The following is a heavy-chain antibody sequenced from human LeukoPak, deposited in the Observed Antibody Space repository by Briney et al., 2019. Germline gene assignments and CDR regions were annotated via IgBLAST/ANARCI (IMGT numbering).Heavy chain of an antibody. D-gene: IGHD4-11*01. V-gene: IGHV1-69*05. J-gene: IGHJ4*02. CDR3: ARGRADVTTREFDY. CDR2: IIPIFGTA. CDR1: GGTFSSYA. Sequence: ASVKVSCKASGGTFSSYAISWVRQAPGQGVEWMGRIIPIFGTANYAQKFQGRVTITTDESTSTAYMELSSPRSEDTAVYYCARGRADVTTREFDYWGQGTLVTVSS.